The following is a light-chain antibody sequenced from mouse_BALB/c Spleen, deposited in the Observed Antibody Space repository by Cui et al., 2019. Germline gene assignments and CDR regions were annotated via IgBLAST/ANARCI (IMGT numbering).Light chain of an antibody. Sequence: QLVLTQSPAIMSASPGEKVTITCSASSSVSDMHWFQQKPGTSHKLGIYSTSNLASGVPARFSGSGSGTSYSLTISRMEAEDAATYYCQQRSSYPYTFGGGTKLEIK. CDR1: SSVSD. CDR2: STS. CDR3: QQRSSYPYT. J-gene: IGKJ2*01. V-gene: IGKV4-57*01.